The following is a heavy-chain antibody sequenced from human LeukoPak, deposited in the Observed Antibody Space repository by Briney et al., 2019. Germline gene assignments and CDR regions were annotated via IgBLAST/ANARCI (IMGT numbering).Heavy chain of an antibody. D-gene: IGHD3-22*01. V-gene: IGHV3-21*01. Sequence: GGSLRLSCAASGFTFSSYSMNWVRQAPGKGLEWVSSISSSSSYIYYADPVKGRFTISRDNAKNSLYLQMNSLRAEDTAVYYCARKVSRYYYDSSGYFLDAFDIWGQGTMVTVSS. J-gene: IGHJ3*02. CDR1: GFTFSSYS. CDR2: ISSSSSYI. CDR3: ARKVSRYYYDSSGYFLDAFDI.